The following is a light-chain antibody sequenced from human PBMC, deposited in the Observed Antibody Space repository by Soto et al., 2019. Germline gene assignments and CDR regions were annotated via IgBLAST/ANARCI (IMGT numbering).Light chain of an antibody. CDR3: QQTYSTLSLT. CDR2: AAS. Sequence: DIQMTQSPSSLSASVGDRVTITCRASESIARHLNWYQQKPGKAPKLLIYAASSLQKGVPSRFRGGGSGTDFTLPISNLQPEDFATYYCQQTYSTLSLTFGQGTRLEIK. CDR1: ESIARH. V-gene: IGKV1-39*01. J-gene: IGKJ5*01.